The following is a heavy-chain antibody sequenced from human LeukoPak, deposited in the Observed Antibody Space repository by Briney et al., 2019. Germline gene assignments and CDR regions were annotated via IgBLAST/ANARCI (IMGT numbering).Heavy chain of an antibody. CDR1: GFTFSSYS. V-gene: IGHV3-21*01. CDR3: ARVPDYDILTGYYSHYFDY. Sequence: GGSLSLSCVASGFTFSSYSMNWVRQAPGKGLEWVSSISSSSSYIYYADSVKGRFTISRDNAKNSLYLQMNSLRAEDTAVYYCARVPDYDILTGYYSHYFDYWGQGTLVTVSS. D-gene: IGHD3-9*01. J-gene: IGHJ4*02. CDR2: ISSSSSYI.